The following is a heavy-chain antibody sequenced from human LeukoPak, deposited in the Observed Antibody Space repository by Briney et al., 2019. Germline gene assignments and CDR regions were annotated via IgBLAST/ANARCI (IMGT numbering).Heavy chain of an antibody. V-gene: IGHV1-3*01. CDR1: GYTFTSYA. Sequence: ASVKVSCKASGYTFTSYAMHWVRQAPGQRLEWMGWINAGNGNTKYSQKFQGRVTITRDTSASTAYMELSSLRSEDTAVYYCVREGEHYYDHSASFDYWGQGTLVTVSS. CDR3: VREGEHYYDHSASFDY. J-gene: IGHJ4*02. CDR2: INAGNGNT. D-gene: IGHD3-22*01.